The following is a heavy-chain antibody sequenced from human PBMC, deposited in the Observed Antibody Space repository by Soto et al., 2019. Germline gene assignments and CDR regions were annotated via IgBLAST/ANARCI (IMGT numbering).Heavy chain of an antibody. V-gene: IGHV3-23*01. CDR3: AKGRRGSAGLTPRVDF. CDR1: GFTFNNYA. J-gene: IGHJ4*02. D-gene: IGHD3-10*01. Sequence: EVQLLESGGGLVQPGGSLRLSCAASGFTFNNYAMTWVRQAPGKGLEWVSAISGGGDTTSYADSVKGRFTVSRDGSKNTSYLQMSSLRADDTALYYCAKGRRGSAGLTPRVDFWGQGTLVTVSS. CDR2: ISGGGDTT.